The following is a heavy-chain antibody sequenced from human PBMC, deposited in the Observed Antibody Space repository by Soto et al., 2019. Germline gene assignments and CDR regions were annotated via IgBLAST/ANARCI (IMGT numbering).Heavy chain of an antibody. CDR1: GYTLTELS. V-gene: IGHV1-24*01. D-gene: IGHD2-2*01. J-gene: IGHJ6*02. Sequence: ASVKVSCKVSGYTLTELSMHWVRQAPGKGLEWMGGFDPEDGETIYAQKFQGRVTMTEDTSTDTAYMELSSLRSEDTAVYYCATGAKYQLQNYDYYDMDVWGQGTTVTVSS. CDR2: FDPEDGET. CDR3: ATGAKYQLQNYDYYDMDV.